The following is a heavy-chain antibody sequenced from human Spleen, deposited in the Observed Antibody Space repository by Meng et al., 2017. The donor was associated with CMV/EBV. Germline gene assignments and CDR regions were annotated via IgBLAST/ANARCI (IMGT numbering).Heavy chain of an antibody. Sequence: GESLKISCVDSGVTFSSYAMSWVRQAPGTGLESVSALSGSGGSTYYADSVKGRFTISRDNSKNTVHLQMNSLRAEDTAVYYCARDSAITTGDRPKWGQGALVTVSS. CDR1: GVTFSSYA. J-gene: IGHJ4*02. D-gene: IGHD1-1*01. CDR3: ARDSAITTGDRPK. V-gene: IGHV3-23*01. CDR2: LSGSGGST.